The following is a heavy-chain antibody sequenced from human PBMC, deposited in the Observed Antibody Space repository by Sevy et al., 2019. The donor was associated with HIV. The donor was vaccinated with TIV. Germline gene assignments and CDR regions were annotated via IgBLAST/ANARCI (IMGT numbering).Heavy chain of an antibody. Sequence: ASVKVSCKASGGTFSSYAISWVRQAPGQGLEWMGGIIPIFGTANYAQKFQGRVTITADESTSTVYMELSSLRSEDTAVYYCARPYNWNDGAFDIWGQGTMVTVSS. CDR2: IIPIFGTA. CDR1: GGTFSSYA. V-gene: IGHV1-69*13. D-gene: IGHD1-20*01. CDR3: ARPYNWNDGAFDI. J-gene: IGHJ3*02.